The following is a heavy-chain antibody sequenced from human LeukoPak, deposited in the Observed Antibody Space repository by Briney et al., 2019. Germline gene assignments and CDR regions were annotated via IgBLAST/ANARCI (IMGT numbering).Heavy chain of an antibody. J-gene: IGHJ4*02. Sequence: GGSLRLSCAASGFTVSSNYMSWVRQAPGKGLEWVSVIYSGGSTYYADSVKGRLSISRDNSKNTLYLQMNSLRAEDTALYYCARDWGTVTGPEYWDWGQGTLVTVSS. D-gene: IGHD4-17*01. V-gene: IGHV3-66*01. CDR2: IYSGGST. CDR3: ARDWGTVTGPEYWD. CDR1: GFTVSSNY.